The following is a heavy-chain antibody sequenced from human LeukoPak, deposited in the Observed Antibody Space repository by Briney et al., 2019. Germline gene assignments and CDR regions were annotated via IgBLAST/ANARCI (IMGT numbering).Heavy chain of an antibody. CDR2: INDNGGQR. J-gene: IGHJ4*02. D-gene: IGHD1-26*01. CDR3: AKTQWKVGATDYFDY. V-gene: IGHV3-23*01. CDR1: GFAFKNYA. Sequence: GGSLRLSCAASGFAFKNYAMTWVRQAPGKGLEWVSNINDNGGQRHYADSVKGRFTTSRDNSKNTVFLQMDSLRAEDTAVYYCAKTQWKVGATDYFDYWGQGILVTVSS.